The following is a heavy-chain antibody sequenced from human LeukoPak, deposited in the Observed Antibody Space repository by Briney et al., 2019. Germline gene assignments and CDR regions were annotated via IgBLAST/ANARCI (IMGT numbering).Heavy chain of an antibody. CDR3: ARVPFGDGSGSYDY. Sequence: ASVKVSCKASGYTFTNYDINWVRQATGQGLEWMGWMNPNSGNTGYAQKFQGRVTMTRDTSISTAYMELSSQRSEDTAVYYCARVPFGDGSGSYDYWGQGTLVTVSS. J-gene: IGHJ4*02. V-gene: IGHV1-8*01. CDR2: MNPNSGNT. D-gene: IGHD3-10*01. CDR1: GYTFTNYD.